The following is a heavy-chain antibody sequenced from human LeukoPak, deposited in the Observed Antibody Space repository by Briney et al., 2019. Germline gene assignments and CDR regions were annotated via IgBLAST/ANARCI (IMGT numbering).Heavy chain of an antibody. CDR3: AKYLFGSY. CDR1: GFIFSNYG. Sequence: GGSLRLSCAASGFIFSNYGMHWVRQAPGKGLEWVAVMSYDGSNEYYADSVKGRFTISRDNSKDTLYLQMNSLRAEDTAVYYCAKYLFGSYWGQGTLVTVSS. J-gene: IGHJ4*02. V-gene: IGHV3-30*18. CDR2: MSYDGSNE. D-gene: IGHD3-10*02.